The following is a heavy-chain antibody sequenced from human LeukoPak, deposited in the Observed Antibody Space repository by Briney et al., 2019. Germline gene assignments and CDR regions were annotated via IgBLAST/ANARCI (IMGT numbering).Heavy chain of an antibody. Sequence: SETLSLTCAVYGGSFSGYYWSWIRQPPGKGLEWIGYIYYSGSTNYNPSLKSRVTISVDTSKNQFSLKLSSVTAADTAVYYCARTKQQLVLDIWGQGTMVTVSS. J-gene: IGHJ3*02. V-gene: IGHV4-59*08. CDR3: ARTKQQLVLDI. D-gene: IGHD6-13*01. CDR1: GGSFSGYY. CDR2: IYYSGST.